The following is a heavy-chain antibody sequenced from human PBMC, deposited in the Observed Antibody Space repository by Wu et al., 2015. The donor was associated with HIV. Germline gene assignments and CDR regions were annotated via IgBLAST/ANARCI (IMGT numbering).Heavy chain of an antibody. CDR1: GYTFTNYG. CDR3: ATSLEVSGFDY. Sequence: VQLVQSGVEVKKPGASVKVSCKASGYTFTNYGITWVRQAPGKGLKWMGFVDPENGQTMYAAEFQGRVTITADTSTDTVYMDLRRLTPADTAVYYCATSLEVSGFDYWGQGTLVTVSS. CDR2: VDPENGQT. V-gene: IGHV1-69-2*01. J-gene: IGHJ4*02. D-gene: IGHD1-1*01.